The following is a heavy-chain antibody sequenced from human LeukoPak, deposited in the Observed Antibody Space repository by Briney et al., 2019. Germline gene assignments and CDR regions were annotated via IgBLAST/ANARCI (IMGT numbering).Heavy chain of an antibody. V-gene: IGHV3-53*01. CDR3: ARDPLYGEPDDY. Sequence: GGSLRLSCAASGFTVSNNSMSWVRQAPGKGLEWVSVIYSGGSTYYADSVKGRFTISRDNSKNTLYLQMNSLRAEDTAVYYCARDPLYGEPDDYWGQGTLVTVSS. CDR1: GFTVSNNS. D-gene: IGHD4-17*01. CDR2: IYSGGST. J-gene: IGHJ4*02.